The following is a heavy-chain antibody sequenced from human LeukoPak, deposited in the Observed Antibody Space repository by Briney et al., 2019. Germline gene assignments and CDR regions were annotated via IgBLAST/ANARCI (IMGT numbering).Heavy chain of an antibody. V-gene: IGHV4-39*01. CDR2: IYYSGTT. CDR1: GGSFSSSDYY. J-gene: IGHJ3*02. D-gene: IGHD1-14*01. CDR3: ARHEWGITNAFDI. Sequence: SETLSLTRTVSGGSFSSSDYYWGWIRQPPGKGLEWIGSIYYSGTTYYNPSLKSRVTISVDTSKNQFSLKLRSVTAADTAVYYCARHEWGITNAFDIWGQGTMITVSS.